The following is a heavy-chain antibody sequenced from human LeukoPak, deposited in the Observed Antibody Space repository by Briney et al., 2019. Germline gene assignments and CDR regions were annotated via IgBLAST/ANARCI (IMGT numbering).Heavy chain of an antibody. CDR2: TIPILGIA. V-gene: IGHV1-69*02. D-gene: IGHD3-10*01. Sequence: ASVKVSCKAFGGTFSSYTISWVRQAPGQGLEWMGRTIPILGIANYAQKFQGRVTITADKSTSTAYMELSSLRSEDTAVYYCARAYYGSGSYYVDYWGQGTLVTVSS. J-gene: IGHJ4*02. CDR1: GGTFSSYT. CDR3: ARAYYGSGSYYVDY.